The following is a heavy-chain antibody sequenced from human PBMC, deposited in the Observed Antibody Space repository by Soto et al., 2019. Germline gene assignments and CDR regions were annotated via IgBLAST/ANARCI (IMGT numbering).Heavy chain of an antibody. J-gene: IGHJ6*02. V-gene: IGHV3-33*01. CDR1: GFTFSSYG. CDR3: ARVFSRRYYYGMDV. CDR2: IWYDGSNK. Sequence: SGGSLRLSCAASGFTFSSYGMHWVRQAPGKGLEWVAVIWYDGSNKYYADSVKGRFTISRDNSKNTLYLQMNSLRAEDTAVYYCARVFSRRYYYGMDVWGQGTTVTVSS.